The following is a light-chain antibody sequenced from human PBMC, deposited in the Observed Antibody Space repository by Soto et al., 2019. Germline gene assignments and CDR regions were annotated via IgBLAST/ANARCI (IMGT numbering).Light chain of an antibody. CDR2: EGS. V-gene: IGLV2-23*01. CDR1: SSDVGSYNL. J-gene: IGLJ1*01. CDR3: CSYAGSSTYV. Sequence: QSVLAQPASVSGCPGQSITRSCTGTSSDVGSYNLVSWYQQHPGKAPKLMIYEGSKRPSGVSNRFSGSKSGNTASLTISGLQAEDEADYYCCSYAGSSTYVFGTGTKVTV.